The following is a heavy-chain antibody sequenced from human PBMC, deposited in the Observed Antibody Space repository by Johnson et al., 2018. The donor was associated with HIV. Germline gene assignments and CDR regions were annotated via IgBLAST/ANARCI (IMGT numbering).Heavy chain of an antibody. CDR3: ARWGSTTGTGSAFDI. J-gene: IGHJ3*02. Sequence: VQPVESGGGLVQPGVSLRPSCAASGFNFSSYDMHWVRQVTGNGLAWVSSMGSAGETYYLGSVKGRFTSSRENAKNSLYLQMNSLRAGDTAVYYCARWGSTTGTGSAFDIWGQGTVVTVSS. CDR2: MGSAGET. V-gene: IGHV3-13*01. D-gene: IGHD4-17*01. CDR1: GFNFSSYD.